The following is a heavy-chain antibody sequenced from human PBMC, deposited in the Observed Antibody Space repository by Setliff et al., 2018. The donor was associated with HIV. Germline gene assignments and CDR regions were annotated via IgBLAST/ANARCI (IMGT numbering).Heavy chain of an antibody. CDR2: VIPIFGTA. V-gene: IGHV1-69*13. D-gene: IGHD3-22*01. CDR1: GYTFTSYA. CDR3: AREDYYDSY. Sequence: ASVKVSCKASGYTFTSYAFTWVRQAPGQGLEWMGGVIPIFGTANYAQKFQGRVTITADESTSTAYMELSSLRSEDTAVYYCAREDYYDSYWGQGTLVTVSS. J-gene: IGHJ4*02.